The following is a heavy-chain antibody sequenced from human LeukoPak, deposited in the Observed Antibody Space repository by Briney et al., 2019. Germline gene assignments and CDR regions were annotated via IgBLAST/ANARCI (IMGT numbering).Heavy chain of an antibody. Sequence: ASVKVSCKASGDTFSNSAFSWVRQAPGQGLEWMGGIIPIFGTPNYAQKFQGRVTITADESTSTAYMELSSPRSEDTAVYYCARAYYYDSSGYYPLDYWGQGTLVTVSS. D-gene: IGHD3-22*01. CDR3: ARAYYYDSSGYYPLDY. V-gene: IGHV1-69*13. CDR2: IIPIFGTP. CDR1: GDTFSNSA. J-gene: IGHJ4*02.